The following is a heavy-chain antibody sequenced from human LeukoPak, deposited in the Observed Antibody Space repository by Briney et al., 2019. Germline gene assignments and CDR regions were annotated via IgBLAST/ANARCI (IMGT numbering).Heavy chain of an antibody. Sequence: GGSLRLSCSASGFTFSSYAMHWVRQAPGKGLEYVSAISSNGGSTYYADSVKGRFTIPRDNSKNTLYLQMSSLRAEDTAVYYCVKDPLWFGESLDAFDIWGQGTMVTVSS. CDR1: GFTFSSYA. CDR2: ISSNGGST. J-gene: IGHJ3*02. CDR3: VKDPLWFGESLDAFDI. V-gene: IGHV3-64D*06. D-gene: IGHD3-10*01.